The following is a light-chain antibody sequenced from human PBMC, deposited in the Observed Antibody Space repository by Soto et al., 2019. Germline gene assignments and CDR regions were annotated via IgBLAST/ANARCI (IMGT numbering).Light chain of an antibody. Sequence: EIVMTQSPATLSVSPGERATLSCRASQSVSSNLAWYQQKPGQAPRLLIYGASTRATGIPARFSGSGSGTEFTLTISSLQSEDFAVYYCTQYNNWPRGTCGQGTKV. CDR3: TQYNNWPRGT. CDR2: GAS. J-gene: IGKJ1*01. V-gene: IGKV3-15*01. CDR1: QSVSSN.